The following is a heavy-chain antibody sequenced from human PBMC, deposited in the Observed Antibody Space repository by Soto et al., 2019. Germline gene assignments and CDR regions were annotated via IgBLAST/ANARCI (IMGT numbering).Heavy chain of an antibody. Sequence: GASVKVSCKASGYTFTSYGISWVRQAPGQGLEWMGWISAYNGNTNYAQKFQGRVTMTRDTSISTAYMELSRLRSDDTAVYYCARGLVYNWNLGWFDPWGQGTLVTVSS. V-gene: IGHV1-18*04. J-gene: IGHJ5*02. D-gene: IGHD1-7*01. CDR1: GYTFTSYG. CDR2: ISAYNGNT. CDR3: ARGLVYNWNLGWFDP.